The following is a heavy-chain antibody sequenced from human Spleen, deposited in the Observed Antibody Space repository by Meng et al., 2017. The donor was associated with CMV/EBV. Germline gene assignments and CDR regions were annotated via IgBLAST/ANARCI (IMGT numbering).Heavy chain of an antibody. D-gene: IGHD3-3*01. CDR2: IRYDGSNK. CDR1: GFTFGSYG. CDR3: ATGGTKDFWSGYYYYYYGMDV. V-gene: IGHV3-30*02. J-gene: IGHJ6*02. Sequence: GESLKISCAASGFTFGSYGMHWVRQAPGKGLEWVAFIRYDGSNKYYADSVKGRFTISRDNSKNTLYLQMNSLRAEDTAVYYCATGGTKDFWSGYYYYYYGMDVWGQGTTVTVSS.